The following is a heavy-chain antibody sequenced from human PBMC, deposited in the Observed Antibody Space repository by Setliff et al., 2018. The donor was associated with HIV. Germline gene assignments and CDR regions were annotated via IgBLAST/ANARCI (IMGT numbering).Heavy chain of an antibody. J-gene: IGHJ4*02. V-gene: IGHV4-39*01. CDR2: IYYSGST. CDR3: ARRDGYSYGFYFDY. D-gene: IGHD5-18*01. CDR1: GGSISSSTYY. Sequence: PSETLSLTCTVSGGSISSSTYYWGWIRQPPGKGLEWIGTIYYSGSTYYNPSLKSRLTISVDTSKNQFSLKLSSVTAADTAVYYCARRDGYSYGFYFDYWGQGTRVTVSS.